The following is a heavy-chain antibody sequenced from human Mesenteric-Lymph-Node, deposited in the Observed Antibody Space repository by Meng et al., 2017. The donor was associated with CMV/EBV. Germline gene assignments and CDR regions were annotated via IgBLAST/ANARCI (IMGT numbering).Heavy chain of an antibody. V-gene: IGHV3-7*01. CDR3: ARDSPYSSSWADAFDI. Sequence: GGSLRLSCAASGFSVSNYWMSWVRQAPGEGLEWVANIKQDGREKYYVDSVKGRSTISRDNAKNSLYLQMNSLRAEDTAVYYCARDSPYSSSWADAFDIWGQGTMVTVSS. CDR1: GFSVSNYW. J-gene: IGHJ3*02. CDR2: IKQDGREK. D-gene: IGHD6-13*01.